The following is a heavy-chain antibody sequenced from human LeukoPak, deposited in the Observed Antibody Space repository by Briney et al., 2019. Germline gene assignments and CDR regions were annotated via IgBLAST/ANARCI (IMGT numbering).Heavy chain of an antibody. CDR3: ARSTALDY. CDR1: GFIFSSYA. CDR2: LSGSGGGT. Sequence: GGSLRLSCAASGFIFSSYAMSWVRQAPGKGLEWVSALSGSGGGTYYADSVKGRFTISRDNSKNTLFLEMNSLRAEDTAVYYCARSTALDYWGQGTLVTVSS. J-gene: IGHJ4*02. V-gene: IGHV3-23*01. D-gene: IGHD4-11*01.